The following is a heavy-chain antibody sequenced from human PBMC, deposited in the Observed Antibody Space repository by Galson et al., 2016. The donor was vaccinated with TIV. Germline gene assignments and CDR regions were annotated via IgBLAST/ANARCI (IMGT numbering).Heavy chain of an antibody. V-gene: IGHV1-69*06. CDR1: GGTFSNFV. Sequence: SVKVSCKASGGTFSNFVSSWVRQAHGQGLEWMGRINPIFGTANYAQKFQGRVTITADTSTSTIYMELSSLSSEDTAVYYCARGRGYYFGSGSSYFDYWGQGSLVTVSS. D-gene: IGHD3-10*01. J-gene: IGHJ4*02. CDR3: ARGRGYYFGSGSSYFDY. CDR2: INPIFGTA.